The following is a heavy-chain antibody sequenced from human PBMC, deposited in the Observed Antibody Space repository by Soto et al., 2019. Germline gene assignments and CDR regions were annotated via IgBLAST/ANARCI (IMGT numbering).Heavy chain of an antibody. V-gene: IGHV1-69*13. J-gene: IGHJ3*02. CDR1: GGTFSSYA. D-gene: IGHD5-18*01. CDR2: IIPIFGTA. Sequence: SVKVSCKASGGTFSSYAISWVRQAPGQGLEWMGGIIPIFGTANYAQKLQGRVTITADESTSTAYMELSSLRSEDTAVYYCARSEDTAMAYDAFDIWGQGTMVTVSS. CDR3: ARSEDTAMAYDAFDI.